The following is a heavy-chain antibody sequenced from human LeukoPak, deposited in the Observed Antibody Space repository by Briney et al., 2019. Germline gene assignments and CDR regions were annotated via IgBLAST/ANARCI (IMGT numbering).Heavy chain of an antibody. J-gene: IGHJ5*02. CDR2: ITSDGSST. CDR1: GFTFSSYW. D-gene: IGHD6-19*01. Sequence: GGSLRLSCAASGFTFSSYWMHWVRQAPGKGLEWVSRITSDGSSTSYVDSVKGRFTISRDNAKNTLYLQMNSLRIEDTAVYYCARDRIAVADNWFDPWGQGTLVTVSS. CDR3: ARDRIAVADNWFDP. V-gene: IGHV3-74*01.